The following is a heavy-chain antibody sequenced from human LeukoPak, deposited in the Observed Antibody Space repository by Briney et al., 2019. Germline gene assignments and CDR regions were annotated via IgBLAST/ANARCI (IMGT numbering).Heavy chain of an antibody. J-gene: IGHJ4*02. Sequence: PSETLSLTCTVSGGSISSYYWSWIRQPPGKGLEWIGYIYYSGSTNYNPSLKSRVTISVDTSKNQFSLKLNSVTAADTAVYYCARPAGTASGLLDYWGQGTLVTVSS. D-gene: IGHD6-19*01. CDR2: IYYSGST. CDR1: GGSISSYY. CDR3: ARPAGTASGLLDY. V-gene: IGHV4-59*08.